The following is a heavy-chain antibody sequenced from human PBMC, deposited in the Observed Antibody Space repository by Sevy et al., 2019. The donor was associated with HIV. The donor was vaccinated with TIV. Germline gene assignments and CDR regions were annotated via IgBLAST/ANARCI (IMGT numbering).Heavy chain of an antibody. CDR1: GFTFSNYW. CDR3: ARVGGCSSTSCFAYWFDP. CDR2: IKEDGSEN. J-gene: IGHJ5*02. V-gene: IGHV3-7*03. D-gene: IGHD2-2*01. Sequence: EGSLRLSCAASGFTFSNYWMSWVRQAPGKGLEWVANIKEDGSENYYVDSVKGRFTISRDNAKNSLYLQMNSLRAEDTAVYYCARVGGCSSTSCFAYWFDPWGQGTLVTVSS.